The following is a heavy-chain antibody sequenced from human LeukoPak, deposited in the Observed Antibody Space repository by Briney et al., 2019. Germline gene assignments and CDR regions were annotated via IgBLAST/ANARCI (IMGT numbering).Heavy chain of an antibody. D-gene: IGHD6-6*01. Sequence: PSETLSLTCTVSGGSISSYYWSWIRQPPGKGLEWIGYIYYSGSTNYNPSLKRRVTISGDTSKNQFSLKLSSVTAADTAVYYCARTYSSSSTRYYYYYYMDVWGKGTTVTVSS. CDR3: ARTYSSSSTRYYYYYYMDV. CDR2: IYYSGST. J-gene: IGHJ6*03. CDR1: GGSISSYY. V-gene: IGHV4-59*08.